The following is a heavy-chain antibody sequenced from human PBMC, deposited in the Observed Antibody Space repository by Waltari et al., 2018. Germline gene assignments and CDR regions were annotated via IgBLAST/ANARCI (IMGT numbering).Heavy chain of an antibody. V-gene: IGHV3-49*03. J-gene: IGHJ4*02. CDR1: GFTIGDYA. Sequence: EVQLVASGGGLVQPGRSLRLSCTASGFTIGDYATSWFRQAPGKGPEWVGFIRSKPFGATTDYAASLKGRFTISRDDSKNIAYLQMNSLKTEDTAVYYCVRGSSSVWGQGTLVIVSS. D-gene: IGHD6-6*01. CDR2: IRSKPFGATT. CDR3: VRGSSSV.